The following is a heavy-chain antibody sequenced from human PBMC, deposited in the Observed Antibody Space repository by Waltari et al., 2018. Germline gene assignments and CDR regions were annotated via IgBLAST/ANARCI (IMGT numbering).Heavy chain of an antibody. CDR1: GFTFSSYE. Sequence: EVQLVESGGGSVQPGGSLRLSCAASGFTFSSYEMNWVRQAPGKGLEWVSYISSSGSTIYYADSVKGRFTISRDNAKNSLYLQMNSLRAEDTAVYYCAINRVTKLDYWGQGTLVTVSS. CDR2: ISSSGSTI. V-gene: IGHV3-48*03. D-gene: IGHD2-21*02. J-gene: IGHJ4*02. CDR3: AINRVTKLDY.